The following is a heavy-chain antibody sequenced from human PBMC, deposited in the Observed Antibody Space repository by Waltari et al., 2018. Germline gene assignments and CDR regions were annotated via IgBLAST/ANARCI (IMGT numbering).Heavy chain of an antibody. CDR2: ISGSGGST. CDR3: AKAGDDYGDYEDAFDI. Sequence: EVQLLESGGGLVQPGGSLRLSCAASGFTFSSYAMSWVRQAPGKGLEWVSAISGSGGSTYYADSVKGRFTISRDNSKNTLYLQMNSLRAEDTAVYYCAKAGDDYGDYEDAFDIWGQGTMVTVSS. CDR1: GFTFSSYA. V-gene: IGHV3-23*01. D-gene: IGHD4-17*01. J-gene: IGHJ3*02.